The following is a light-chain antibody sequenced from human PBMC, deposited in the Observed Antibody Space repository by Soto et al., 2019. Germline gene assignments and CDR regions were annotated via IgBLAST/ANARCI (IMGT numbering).Light chain of an antibody. V-gene: IGKV1-5*03. CDR2: RAS. Sequence: DIQMTQSPSTLSASVGYRVTITCRASQSISHWLAWYQQKAGKAPNLLIYRASRLDSGVPSRFSGSGSETEFTLTISGLQPGDSATYYCQQYNSYSPTFGQGTKVEVK. CDR3: QQYNSYSPT. CDR1: QSISHW. J-gene: IGKJ1*01.